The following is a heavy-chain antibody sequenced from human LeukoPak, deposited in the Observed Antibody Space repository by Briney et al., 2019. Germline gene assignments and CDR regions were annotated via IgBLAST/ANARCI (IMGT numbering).Heavy chain of an antibody. Sequence: PSETLSLTCAVYGGAFSSYYWSWIRQPPGKGLEWIGYIYYSGSTNYNPSLKSRVTISVDTSKNQFSLKLSSVTAADTAVYYCARGVLWPYCSGGSCYWFDPWGQGTLVTVSS. CDR1: GGAFSSYY. J-gene: IGHJ5*02. V-gene: IGHV4-59*01. D-gene: IGHD2-15*01. CDR2: IYYSGST. CDR3: ARGVLWPYCSGGSCYWFDP.